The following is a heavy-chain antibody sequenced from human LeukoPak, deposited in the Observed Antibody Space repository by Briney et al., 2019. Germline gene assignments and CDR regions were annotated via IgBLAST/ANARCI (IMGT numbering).Heavy chain of an antibody. V-gene: IGHV3-30-3*01. J-gene: IGHJ4*02. Sequence: PGGSLRLSCAASGFTFSSYAMHWVRQAPGKGLEWVAVISYDGSNKYYADSVKGRFTISRDNAKNSLYLQMNSLRAEDTAVYYCARGEGYFDYWGQGTLVTVSS. CDR1: GFTFSSYA. CDR3: ARGEGYFDY. CDR2: ISYDGSNK.